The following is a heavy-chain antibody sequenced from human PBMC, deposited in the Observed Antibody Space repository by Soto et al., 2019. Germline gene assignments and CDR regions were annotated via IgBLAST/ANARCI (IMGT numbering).Heavy chain of an antibody. CDR1: EYTFTDYY. Sequence: QEHLVQSGAEVQKPGASVKLSCKSSEYTFTDYYIHWVRQAPGQGLEWMGLSNPSGRSTSYAQKLQGRVTMTKDTSTSTVYMELSCLRSEGTSVYYGATAAYSTSWDDFWGQGTLVTVSS. CDR3: ATAAYSTSWDDF. D-gene: IGHD6-13*01. CDR2: SNPSGRST. V-gene: IGHV1-46*01. J-gene: IGHJ4*02.